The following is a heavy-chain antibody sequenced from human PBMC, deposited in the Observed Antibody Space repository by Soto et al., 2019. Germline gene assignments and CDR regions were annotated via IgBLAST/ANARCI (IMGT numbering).Heavy chain of an antibody. CDR1: GFTFSSYS. CDR2: ISYDGSNK. V-gene: IGHV3-30-3*01. D-gene: IGHD4-17*01. J-gene: IGHJ6*02. CDR3: AREVSDYVAYFFSYYGMDV. Sequence: GGSLILSCAASGFTFSSYSMHWVRQAPGKGLEWVAVISYDGSNKYYADSVKGRFTISRDNSKNTLYLQMNSLRAEDTAVYYCAREVSDYVAYFFSYYGMDVWGQGTTVTVSS.